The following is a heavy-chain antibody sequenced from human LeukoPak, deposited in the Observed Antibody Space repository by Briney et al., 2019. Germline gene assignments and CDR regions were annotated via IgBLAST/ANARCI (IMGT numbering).Heavy chain of an antibody. V-gene: IGHV1-2*02. CDR3: APGGVLHSSSWYEDY. D-gene: IGHD6-13*01. CDR2: INPNSGGT. Sequence: GASVKVSCKASGYTFTGYYMHWVRQAPGQGLEWMGWINPNSGGTNYAQKFQGRVTMTRDTSISTAYMELSRLRSDDTAVYYCAPGGVLHSSSWYEDYWGQGTLVTVSS. J-gene: IGHJ4*02. CDR1: GYTFTGYY.